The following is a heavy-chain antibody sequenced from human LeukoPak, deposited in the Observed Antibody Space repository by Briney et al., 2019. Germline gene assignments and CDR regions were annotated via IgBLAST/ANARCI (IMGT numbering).Heavy chain of an antibody. CDR1: GFTFSSYA. CDR3: ARVTLPSGVRYFDWLLPGDY. Sequence: PGRSLRLSCAASGFTFSSYAMHWVRQAPGKGLEWVAVISYDGSNKYYADSVKGRSTISRDNSKNTLYLQMNSLRAEDTAVYYCARVTLPSGVRYFDWLLPGDYWGQGTLVTVSS. V-gene: IGHV3-30*04. CDR2: ISYDGSNK. J-gene: IGHJ4*02. D-gene: IGHD3-9*01.